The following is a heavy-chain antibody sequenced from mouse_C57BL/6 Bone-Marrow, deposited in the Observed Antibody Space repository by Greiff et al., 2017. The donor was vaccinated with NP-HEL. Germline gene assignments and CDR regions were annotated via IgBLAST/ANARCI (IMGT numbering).Heavy chain of an antibody. CDR1: GFTFSSYA. CDR3: ARDGDYYGSSYGDY. Sequence: EVKLVESGGGLVKPGGSLKLSCAASGFTFSSYAMSWVRQTPEKRLEWVATISDGGSYTYYPDNVKGRFTISRDNAKNNLYLQMSHLKSEDTAMYYGARDGDYYGSSYGDYWGQGTTLTVSS. J-gene: IGHJ2*01. D-gene: IGHD1-1*01. CDR2: ISDGGSYT. V-gene: IGHV5-4*01.